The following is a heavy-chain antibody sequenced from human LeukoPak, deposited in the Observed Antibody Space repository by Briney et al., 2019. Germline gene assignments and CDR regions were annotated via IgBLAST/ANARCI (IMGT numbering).Heavy chain of an antibody. J-gene: IGHJ4*02. CDR3: ARGTLLWPD. Sequence: PSETLSLTCTVSGGSISTYYWNWIRQPPGKGLEWIGYIYHSGSTNYNPSLQSRVTISVDTSKNQFSLNLNSVTAADTAVYYCARGTLLWPDWGQGTLVTVSS. V-gene: IGHV4-59*01. D-gene: IGHD3-10*01. CDR2: IYHSGST. CDR1: GGSISTYY.